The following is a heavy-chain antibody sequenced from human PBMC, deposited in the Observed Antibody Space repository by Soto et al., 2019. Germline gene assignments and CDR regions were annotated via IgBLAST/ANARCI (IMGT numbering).Heavy chain of an antibody. J-gene: IGHJ4*02. CDR3: ARGKAWGVILAY. Sequence: PSETLSLTCTVSGASINSGGYYWSWIRQLPGKGLEWLGYIYFSGSSYYNPSLESRVTISLDTSQNQFSLKLSSVIAADTAVYYCARGKAWGVILAYWGQGTLVTVSS. CDR2: IYFSGSS. CDR1: GASINSGGYY. D-gene: IGHD3-16*02. V-gene: IGHV4-31*03.